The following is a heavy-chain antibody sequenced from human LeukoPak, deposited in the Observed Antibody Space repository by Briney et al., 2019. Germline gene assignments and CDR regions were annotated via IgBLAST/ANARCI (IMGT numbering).Heavy chain of an antibody. J-gene: IGHJ3*02. V-gene: IGHV3-33*01. D-gene: IGHD4-23*01. CDR1: GFTFSSYG. CDR2: IWYDGSNK. CDR3: ARSMTTVVTYSAFDI. Sequence: GGSLRLSCAASGFTFSSYGMHWVGQAPGKGLEWVAVIWYDGSNKYYADSVKGRFTISRDNSKNTLYLQMNSLRAEDTAVYYCARSMTTVVTYSAFDIWGQGTMVTVSS.